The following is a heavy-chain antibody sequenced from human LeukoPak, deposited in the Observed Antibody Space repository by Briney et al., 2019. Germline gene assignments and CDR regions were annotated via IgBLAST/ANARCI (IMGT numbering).Heavy chain of an antibody. V-gene: IGHV4-34*01. CDR1: GGSISSYY. J-gene: IGHJ3*02. CDR3: ARERDSSGYYSHDAFDI. CDR2: INHSGST. D-gene: IGHD3-22*01. Sequence: PSETLSLTCTVSGGSISSYYWSWIRQPPGKGLEWIGEINHSGSTNYNPPLKSRVTISVDTSKNQFSLKLSSVTAADTAVYYCARERDSSGYYSHDAFDIWGQGTMVTVSS.